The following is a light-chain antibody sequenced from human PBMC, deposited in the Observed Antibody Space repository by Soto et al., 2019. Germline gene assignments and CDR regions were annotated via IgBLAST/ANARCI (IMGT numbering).Light chain of an antibody. J-gene: IGKJ1*01. V-gene: IGKV3-15*01. Sequence: IVFTQSPRTLSLSPGERAILSCRASQGVSSNLAWYQQKPGQAPRLLIYGASTRATGIPARFSGSGSGTEFTLTISSLQSEDFAVYYCQQYNNWPRTFGQGTKVDIK. CDR1: QGVSSN. CDR2: GAS. CDR3: QQYNNWPRT.